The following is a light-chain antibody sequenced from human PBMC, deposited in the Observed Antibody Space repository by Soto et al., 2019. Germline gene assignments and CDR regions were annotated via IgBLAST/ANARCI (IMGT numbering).Light chain of an antibody. CDR1: SSDIGSYNY. CDR3: SSYTSSSTVI. Sequence: QSALAQPASVSGSPGQSITISCTGSSSDIGSYNYVCWYQQRPGKAPKLIIYDVDYRPSGVSHRFSGSRSGNTASLTISGLQAEDEADYYCSSYTSSSTVIFGGGTKLTV. J-gene: IGLJ2*01. V-gene: IGLV2-14*03. CDR2: DVD.